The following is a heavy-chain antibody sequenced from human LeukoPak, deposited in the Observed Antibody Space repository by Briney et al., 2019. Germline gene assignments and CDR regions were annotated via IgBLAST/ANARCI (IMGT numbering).Heavy chain of an antibody. D-gene: IGHD2-15*01. Sequence: GASVKVSCKASGYTFTSYYMHWVRQAPGQGLEWMGIINPSGGSTSYAQKFQGRVTMTRDMSTSTVYMELSSLRSEDTAVYYCARDLGYCSGGSCSKDYYYYMDVWGKGTTVTISS. CDR2: INPSGGST. CDR3: ARDLGYCSGGSCSKDYYYYMDV. J-gene: IGHJ6*03. CDR1: GYTFTSYY. V-gene: IGHV1-46*01.